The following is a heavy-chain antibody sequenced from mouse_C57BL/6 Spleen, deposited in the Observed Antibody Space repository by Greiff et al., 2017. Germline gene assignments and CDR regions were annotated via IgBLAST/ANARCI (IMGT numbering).Heavy chain of an antibody. CDR1: GFTFSSYA. V-gene: IGHV5-9-1*02. CDR3: TRDGYDEYYAMDY. CDR2: ISSGGDYI. D-gene: IGHD2-2*01. Sequence: EVKLMESGEGLVKPGGSLKLSCAASGFTFSSYAMSWVRQTPEKRLEWVAYISSGGDYIYYADTVKGRFTIARDNARNTLYLQMSSLKSEDTAMYYCTRDGYDEYYAMDYWGQGTSVTVSS. J-gene: IGHJ4*01.